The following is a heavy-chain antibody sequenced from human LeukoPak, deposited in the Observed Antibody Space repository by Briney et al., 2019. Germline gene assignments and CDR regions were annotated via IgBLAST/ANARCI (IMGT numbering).Heavy chain of an antibody. CDR1: GFTFDDYG. V-gene: IGHV3-20*04. CDR3: AKDLEYYDILTGLD. Sequence: GGSLRLSCAASGFTFDDYGMSWVRQAPGKGLEWVSGINWNGGSTGYADSVKGRFTISRDNAKNSLYLQMNSLRAEDTAVYYCAKDLEYYDILTGLDWGQGTLVTVSS. CDR2: INWNGGST. J-gene: IGHJ4*02. D-gene: IGHD3-9*01.